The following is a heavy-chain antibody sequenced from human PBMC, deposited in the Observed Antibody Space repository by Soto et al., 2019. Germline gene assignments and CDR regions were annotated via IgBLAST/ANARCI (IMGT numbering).Heavy chain of an antibody. CDR1: GFTFSSYA. CDR3: ARDWDYGSSWYPSDY. V-gene: IGHV3-33*08. Sequence: GGSLRLSCAASGFTFSSYAMSWVRQAPGKGLEWVSVIWYDGSNNYYADSVKGRFTISRDNSKNTLYLQMNSLRVEDTAVYYCARDWDYGSSWYPSDYWGQGTLVTVSS. CDR2: IWYDGSNN. J-gene: IGHJ4*02. D-gene: IGHD6-13*01.